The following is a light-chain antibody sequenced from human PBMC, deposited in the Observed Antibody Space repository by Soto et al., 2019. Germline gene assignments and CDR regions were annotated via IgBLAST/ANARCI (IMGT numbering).Light chain of an antibody. Sequence: EIVLTQSPGTLSLSPGERATVSCRASQSVSSSYLAWYQQKPGQPPRLLIYDASSRATGIPDRFSGSGSGTDFTLTISRLEPEDFAVYYCQQFSNSLTFGQGTRLEIK. CDR1: QSVSSSY. J-gene: IGKJ5*01. CDR2: DAS. CDR3: QQFSNSLT. V-gene: IGKV3-20*01.